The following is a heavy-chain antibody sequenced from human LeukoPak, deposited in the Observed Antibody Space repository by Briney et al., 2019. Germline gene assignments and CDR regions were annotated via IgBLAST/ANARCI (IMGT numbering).Heavy chain of an antibody. Sequence: GGSLRLSCAASGYTFSTYDMNWVRQAPGKGLEWLSYISSRSGTIYYAQTVKGGFTISTDTAKNTLSLQMNILRAEDTAVYYCARDAFAGGGWYNMGDYWGQGTLVTVSS. J-gene: IGHJ4*02. V-gene: IGHV3-48*03. CDR3: ARDAFAGGGWYNMGDY. CDR1: GYTFSTYD. CDR2: ISSRSGTI. D-gene: IGHD6-19*01.